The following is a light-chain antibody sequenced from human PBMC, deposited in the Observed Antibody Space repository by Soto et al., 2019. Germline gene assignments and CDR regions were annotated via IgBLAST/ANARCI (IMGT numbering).Light chain of an antibody. V-gene: IGKV1-39*01. J-gene: IGKJ5*01. CDR3: QKSYSTPIT. CDR1: QSISSY. CDR2: AAS. Sequence: DIERAKPPSSVCACVGDRVTVSCRASQSISSYLNWYQQKPGKAPKLLIYAASSLQSGVPSRFSGSGSGTDFTLTISSLQPEDFATYYCQKSYSTPITFGQGTRLEIK.